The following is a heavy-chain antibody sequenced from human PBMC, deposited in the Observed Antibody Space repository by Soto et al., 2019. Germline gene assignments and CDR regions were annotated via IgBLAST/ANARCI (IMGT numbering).Heavy chain of an antibody. J-gene: IGHJ4*02. D-gene: IGHD6-6*01. V-gene: IGHV3-9*01. CDR1: GFTFDDYV. CDR2: ISRNSGTI. CDR3: VKDMGYGSSSTFDY. Sequence: EVQLVESGGGLVQPGRSLRLSCVVSGFTFDDYVMHWVRQAPGKGLEWVSGISRNSGTIEYADSVKGRFTVSRDNAKNSLYLQMDSLTAEVTALYYCVKDMGYGSSSTFDYCGQGTLVTVSS.